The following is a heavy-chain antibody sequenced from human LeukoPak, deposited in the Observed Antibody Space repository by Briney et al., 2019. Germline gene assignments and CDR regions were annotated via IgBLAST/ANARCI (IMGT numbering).Heavy chain of an antibody. CDR3: ARAVGSSGCDY. CDR1: GFNFETHA. CDR2: IWRGGNYK. J-gene: IGHJ4*02. D-gene: IGHD6-19*01. V-gene: IGHV3-33*01. Sequence: GGSLRLSCSASGFNFETHAMHWVRQAPGKGLEWVAMIWRGGNYKFYADSVKGRISISRDSGKNSLYLQMNSLRAEDTAVYYCARAVGSSGCDYWGQGTLVTVSS.